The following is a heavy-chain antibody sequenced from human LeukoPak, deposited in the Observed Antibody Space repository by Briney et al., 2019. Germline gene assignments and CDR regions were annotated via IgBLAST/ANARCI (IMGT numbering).Heavy chain of an antibody. D-gene: IGHD3-9*01. J-gene: IGHJ4*02. Sequence: PGGSLRLSCAATGVSFSSYAMSWVRHAPGKGLEWVSAISGSGGSTYYADSVKGRFTISRDNSKNTLYLQMNSLRAEDTAVYYCAKDPYYDILTGYSDYWGQGTLVTVSS. CDR3: AKDPYYDILTGYSDY. V-gene: IGHV3-23*01. CDR2: ISGSGGST. CDR1: GVSFSSYA.